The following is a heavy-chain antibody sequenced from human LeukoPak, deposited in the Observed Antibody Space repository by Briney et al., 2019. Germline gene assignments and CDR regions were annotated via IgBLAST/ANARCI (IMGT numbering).Heavy chain of an antibody. CDR1: GITFSSYA. CDR3: ARAGYSGYDLDY. CDR2: ISYDGSNK. Sequence: GGSLRLSCAASGITFSSYAMHWVRQASGKGLERVAVISYDGSNKYYADSVKGRFTISRDNSKNTLYLQMNSLRAEDTAVYYCARAGYSGYDLDYWGQGTLVTVSS. V-gene: IGHV3-30*04. D-gene: IGHD5-12*01. J-gene: IGHJ4*02.